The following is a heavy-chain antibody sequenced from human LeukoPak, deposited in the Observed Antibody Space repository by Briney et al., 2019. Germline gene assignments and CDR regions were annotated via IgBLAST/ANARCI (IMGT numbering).Heavy chain of an antibody. D-gene: IGHD3-3*01. J-gene: IGHJ6*02. CDR2: MSGDKTNT. Sequence: GGSQRLSCAASGFTFEDYAMHWVRQAPGKGLEWVSFMSGDKTNTHYADSVKGRFTVSRENSKKTLQLQMNSLRTEDTALYFCARSHTYYDFWSGYRDYGMDVWGQGTTVTVSS. CDR1: GFTFEDYA. V-gene: IGHV3-43*02. CDR3: ARSHTYYDFWSGYRDYGMDV.